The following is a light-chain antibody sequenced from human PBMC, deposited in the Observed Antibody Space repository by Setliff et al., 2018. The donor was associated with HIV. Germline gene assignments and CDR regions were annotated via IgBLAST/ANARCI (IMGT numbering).Light chain of an antibody. CDR2: EDN. CDR1: SGNIASNY. Sequence: MLTRPHSVSESPGKTVSISCARSSGNIASNYVQWSQQRPGTSPTTVIYEDNQRPSGVPARFSGSIDSSSNSASLTISGLKTEDEADYYCQSYDSNNPVIFGGGTKVTVL. CDR3: QSYDSNNPVI. J-gene: IGLJ2*01. V-gene: IGLV6-57*01.